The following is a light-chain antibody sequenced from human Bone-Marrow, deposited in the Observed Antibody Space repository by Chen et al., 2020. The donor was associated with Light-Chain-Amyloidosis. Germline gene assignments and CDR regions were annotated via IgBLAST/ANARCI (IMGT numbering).Light chain of an antibody. Sequence: ELVLTQSPGTLSLSPGEGANLSCRASQTISSHYLTWYQQKFGQAPRLLIYGSSSRATSIPDRFTGSGSGTDFTLTINRLEPEDFAMYYCQQYGTSPLTFGGGTKVEIK. J-gene: IGKJ4*01. CDR3: QQYGTSPLT. CDR1: QTISSHY. V-gene: IGKV3-20*01. CDR2: GSS.